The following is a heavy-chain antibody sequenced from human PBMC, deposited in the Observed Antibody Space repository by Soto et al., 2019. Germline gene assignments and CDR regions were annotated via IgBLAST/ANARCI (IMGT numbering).Heavy chain of an antibody. CDR1: GYTFTNYW. CDR2: VYPGDSDT. V-gene: IGHV5-51*01. CDR3: AASIFYYGMDV. Sequence: GESLKISCKGSGYTFTNYWIGWVRQMPGKGLEWMGIVYPGDSDTKYNPSFQGQVTISADKSITTTYLQWSSLKASDTAIYYCAASIFYYGMDVWGQGTTVTVSS. J-gene: IGHJ6*02.